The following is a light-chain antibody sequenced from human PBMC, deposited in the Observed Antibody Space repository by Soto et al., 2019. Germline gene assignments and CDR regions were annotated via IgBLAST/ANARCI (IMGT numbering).Light chain of an antibody. V-gene: IGLV2-14*03. Sequence: QSALTQPAYVSVSPGQSSTISCTGTSRDVGGYNVVSWYHQHPGKVPKLMIFDVNSRPSGVSDRFSGSKSGNTASLTISGLQAEDEGDYYCSSYTSSSTHVFGSGTKLTVL. CDR1: SRDVGGYNV. CDR3: SSYTSSSTHV. CDR2: DVN. J-gene: IGLJ1*01.